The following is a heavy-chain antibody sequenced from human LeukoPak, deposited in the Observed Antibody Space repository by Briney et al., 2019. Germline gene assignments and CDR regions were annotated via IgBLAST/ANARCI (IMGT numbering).Heavy chain of an antibody. V-gene: IGHV3-30*03. CDR2: ISYDGSNK. J-gene: IGHJ4*02. D-gene: IGHD3-10*01. Sequence: GGSLRLSCAAPGFTFSSYGMHWVRQAPGKGLEWVAVISYDGSNKYYADSVRGKFTISRDNSKNTLYLQMNSLRAEDTAVYYCASILRSSSGYYFDYWGQGTLVTVSS. CDR1: GFTFSSYG. CDR3: ASILRSSSGYYFDY.